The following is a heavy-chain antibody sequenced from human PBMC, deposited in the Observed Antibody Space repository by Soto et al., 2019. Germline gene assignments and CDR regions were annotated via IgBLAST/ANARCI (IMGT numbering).Heavy chain of an antibody. Sequence: PGGSLRLSCAASGFTFSNYWMTWVRQAPGKGLEWVANIKQDGSEKYYVDSVEGRFTISRDNAENSLYLQMNSLRAEDTAVYYCAKPRITVSRGALDVWGQGTTVTVSS. CDR2: IKQDGSEK. V-gene: IGHV3-7*02. CDR1: GFTFSNYW. J-gene: IGHJ6*02. D-gene: IGHD3-10*01. CDR3: AKPRITVSRGALDV.